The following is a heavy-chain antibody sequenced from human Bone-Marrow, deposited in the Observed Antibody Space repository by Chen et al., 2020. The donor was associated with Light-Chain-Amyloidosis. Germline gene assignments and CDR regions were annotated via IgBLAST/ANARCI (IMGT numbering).Heavy chain of an antibody. Sequence: EVQLEQSGPAVKKPGESLKISCKGSGYTFPNYWIGWVRQMPGKGLEWLGVIYPDDSDARYSLSFEGQVTIAADKSITTAYLQWRSLKASDTAMYYCARRRDGDNFDYWGQGTLVTVSS. V-gene: IGHV5-51*01. CDR2: IYPDDSDA. CDR3: ARRRDGDNFDY. CDR1: GYTFPNYW. J-gene: IGHJ4*02.